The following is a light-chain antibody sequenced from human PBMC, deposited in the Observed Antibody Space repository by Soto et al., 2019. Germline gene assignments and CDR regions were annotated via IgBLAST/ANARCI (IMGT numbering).Light chain of an antibody. Sequence: DIVLTQSPGTLSLSPGEGATLSCRASQSVSASYLAWYQQKPGQAPRLLIYGASRRATGIPDRFSGSGSGTHFTLTINRHEPEDFSVYYCQQYVGSLYTFGQGTKLEIK. V-gene: IGKV3-20*01. J-gene: IGKJ2*01. CDR3: QQYVGSLYT. CDR1: QSVSASY. CDR2: GAS.